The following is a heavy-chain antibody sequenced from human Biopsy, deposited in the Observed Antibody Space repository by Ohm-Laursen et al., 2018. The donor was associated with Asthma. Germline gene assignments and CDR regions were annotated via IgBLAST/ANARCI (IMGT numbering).Heavy chain of an antibody. CDR2: INWNDNK. J-gene: IGHJ4*02. D-gene: IGHD3-22*01. Sequence: TQTLTLTGTFSGFSFSTYGVGVGWIRQSPGKALEWLALINWNDNKRYSPSLKSRLTITKDTSKNLVVLTMTNMDPVDTATYYCAHRRHGPSAEYYYDSSGYSPFDYWGQGTLVPVSS. CDR1: GFSFSTYGVG. CDR3: AHRRHGPSAEYYYDSSGYSPFDY. V-gene: IGHV2-5*01.